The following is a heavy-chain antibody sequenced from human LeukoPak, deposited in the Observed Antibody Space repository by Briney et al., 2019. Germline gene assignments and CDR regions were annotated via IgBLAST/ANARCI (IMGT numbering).Heavy chain of an antibody. J-gene: IGHJ4*02. V-gene: IGHV4-39*01. CDR3: ARRYCSGGSCETFDY. Sequence: PSETLSLTCTVSGGSISSTNYYWAWIRQPPGKGLEWIGSIYYSGSTYYNPSLKSRVPISVDTSKKQFSLKLSSVTAADTAVYYCARRYCSGGSCETFDYWGQGTLVTVSS. CDR2: IYYSGST. CDR1: GGSISSTNYY. D-gene: IGHD2-15*01.